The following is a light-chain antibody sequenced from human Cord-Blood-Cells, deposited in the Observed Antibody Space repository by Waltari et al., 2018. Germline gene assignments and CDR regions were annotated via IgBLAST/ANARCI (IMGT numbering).Light chain of an antibody. CDR1: QSISSY. J-gene: IGKJ2*01. V-gene: IGKV1-39*01. CDR2: AAS. Sequence: DIQLTQSPSSLSASVGDRVTITCRASQSISSYLNWYQQKPGKAPKLLIYAASSLQSGVPSRCSGSGSRTDFTLTIISLQPEDCATYYCQQSYSTPRTVGQGTKLEIK. CDR3: QQSYSTPRT.